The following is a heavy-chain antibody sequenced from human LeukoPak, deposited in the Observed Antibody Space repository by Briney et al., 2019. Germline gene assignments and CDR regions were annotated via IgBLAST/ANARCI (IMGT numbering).Heavy chain of an antibody. J-gene: IGHJ6*04. Sequence: GGSLRLSCSASGFTFSSYAMHWVRQAPGKGLEYVSAISSNGGSTYYADSVKGRFTISRDNSKNTLYLQMSSLRAEDTAVYYCVNGYSYGYAHYYYYYGMDVWGKGTTVTVSS. CDR1: GFTFSSYA. V-gene: IGHV3-64D*06. D-gene: IGHD5-18*01. CDR2: ISSNGGST. CDR3: VNGYSYGYAHYYYYYGMDV.